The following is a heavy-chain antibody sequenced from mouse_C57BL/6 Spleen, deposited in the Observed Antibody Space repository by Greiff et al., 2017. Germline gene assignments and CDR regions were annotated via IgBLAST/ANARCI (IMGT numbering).Heavy chain of an antibody. V-gene: IGHV1-80*01. Sequence: VQLQQSGAELVKPGASVKISCKASGYAFSSYWMNWVKQRPGKGLEWIGQIYPGDGDTNYNGKFKGKATLTADKSSSTAYMQLSSLTSEDSAVYFWARAAYYDYIDYWGQGTTLTVSS. CDR1: GYAFSSYW. CDR3: ARAAYYDYIDY. D-gene: IGHD2-4*01. J-gene: IGHJ2*01. CDR2: IYPGDGDT.